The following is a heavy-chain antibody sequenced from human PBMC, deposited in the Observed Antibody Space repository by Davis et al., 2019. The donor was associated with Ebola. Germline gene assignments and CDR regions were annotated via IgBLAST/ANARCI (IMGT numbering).Heavy chain of an antibody. CDR1: GFTFSGSA. CDR3: THDYYDLDV. V-gene: IGHV3-73*01. CDR2: IRSKANSYAT. J-gene: IGHJ6*02. Sequence: GGSLRLSCAASGFTFSGSAMHWVRQASGKGLGWVGRIRSKANSYATAYAASVKGRFTISRDDSKNTAYLQMNSLKTEDTAVYYCTHDYYDLDVWGQGTTVTVSS. D-gene: IGHD3-3*01.